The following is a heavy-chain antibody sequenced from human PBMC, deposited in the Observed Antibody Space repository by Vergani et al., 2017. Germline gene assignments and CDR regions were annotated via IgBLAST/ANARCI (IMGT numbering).Heavy chain of an antibody. V-gene: IGHV3-23*04. CDR3: AKATRKTPPKVVVIPEYFDY. D-gene: IGHD3-22*01. CDR1: GFTVSSNY. J-gene: IGHJ4*02. CDR2: ISGSGGST. Sequence: EVQLVESGGGLVQPGGSLRLSCAASGFTVSSNYMSWVRQAPGKGLEWVSAISGSGGSTYYADSVKGRFTISRDNYKNTLYLQMNSLRAEDTAVYYCAKATRKTPPKVVVIPEYFDYWGQGTLVTVSS.